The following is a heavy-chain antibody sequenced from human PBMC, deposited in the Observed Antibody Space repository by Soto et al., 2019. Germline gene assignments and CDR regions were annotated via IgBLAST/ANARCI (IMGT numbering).Heavy chain of an antibody. CDR2: ISGSGGSS. CDR3: AKVTKRAAAGRYEYYKYGMDV. V-gene: IGHV3-23*01. D-gene: IGHD6-13*01. Sequence: VHLLESGGALEHPGGSLRLSCAASGFAFSTYAMTWVRQAPGKGLEWVSVISGSGGSSYYAASVKGRFTISRDNSKNTLYLQMNGLRAEDTALYYCAKVTKRAAAGRYEYYKYGMDVWGQGTTVTVSS. J-gene: IGHJ6*02. CDR1: GFAFSTYA.